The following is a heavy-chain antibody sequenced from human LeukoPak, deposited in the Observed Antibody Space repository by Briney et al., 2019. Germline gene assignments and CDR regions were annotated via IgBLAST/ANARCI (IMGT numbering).Heavy chain of an antibody. CDR1: GDTFSSYY. CDR2: ISAYNGNT. J-gene: IGHJ5*02. V-gene: IGHV1-18*04. Sequence: ASVKVSCKASGDTFSSYYVHWVRQAPGQRLEWMGWISAYNGNTNYAQKLQGRVTMTTDTSTSTDYMELRSLRSDDTAVYYCARDQKGRFDPWGQGTLVTVSS. CDR3: ARDQKGRFDP.